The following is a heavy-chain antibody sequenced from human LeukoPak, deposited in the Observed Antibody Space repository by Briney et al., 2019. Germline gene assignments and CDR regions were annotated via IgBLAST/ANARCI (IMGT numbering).Heavy chain of an antibody. Sequence: SETLSLTCTVSGGSISSYYWSWIRQPPGKGLEWIGYIYYSGTTNYNPSLKSRVTISVDTSKNQFSLKLSSVTAADTAVYYCARALRGYYFDYWGQGTLVTVSS. CDR1: GGSISSYY. CDR2: IYYSGTT. J-gene: IGHJ4*02. CDR3: ARALRGYYFDY. D-gene: IGHD3-10*01. V-gene: IGHV4-59*01.